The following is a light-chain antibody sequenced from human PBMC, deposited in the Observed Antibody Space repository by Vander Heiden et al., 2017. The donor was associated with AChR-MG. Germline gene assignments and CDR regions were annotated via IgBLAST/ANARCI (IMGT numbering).Light chain of an antibody. CDR3: SSYTGSSSRVV. CDR2: EVS. V-gene: IGLV2-14*01. CDR1: SSDVGTYNY. J-gene: IGLJ2*01. Sequence: QSALTQPASASGSPGQSITISCTGTSSDVGTYNYVSWYQQHPGKAPKLIIYEVSNRPSGVSYRFSGSKSGNTASLTISRLQAEDEADYYCSSYTGSSSRVVFGGGTNLTVL.